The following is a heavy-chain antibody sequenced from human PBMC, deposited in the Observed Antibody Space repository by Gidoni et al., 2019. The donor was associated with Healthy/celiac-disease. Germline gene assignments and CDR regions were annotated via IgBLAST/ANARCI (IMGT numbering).Heavy chain of an antibody. CDR3: ARDPSTYYYDSSGYYYFDY. CDR1: GGTFSSYA. D-gene: IGHD3-22*01. Sequence: QVQLVQSGAEVKKPWSSVKVSCKASGGTFSSYAISWVRQATGQGLEWMGGIIPIFGTANYAQKFQGRVTITADESTSTAYMELSSLRSEDTAVYYCARDPSTYYYDSSGYYYFDYWGQGTLVTVSS. V-gene: IGHV1-69*01. CDR2: IIPIFGTA. J-gene: IGHJ4*02.